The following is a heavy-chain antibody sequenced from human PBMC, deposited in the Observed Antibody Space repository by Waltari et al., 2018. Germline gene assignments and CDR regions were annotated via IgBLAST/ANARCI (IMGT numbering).Heavy chain of an antibody. CDR3: ASYSGSYVIDAFDI. D-gene: IGHD1-26*01. Sequence: QVQLQQWGAGLLKPSETLSLTCAVYGGSFSGYYWSWIRQPPGKGLEWIGEINHSGSTNYNPARKSRVTISVETSKDQFSLKLSAVTAADTAVYYCASYSGSYVIDAFDIWGQGKMVTVSS. J-gene: IGHJ3*02. CDR1: GGSFSGYY. CDR2: INHSGST. V-gene: IGHV4-34*01.